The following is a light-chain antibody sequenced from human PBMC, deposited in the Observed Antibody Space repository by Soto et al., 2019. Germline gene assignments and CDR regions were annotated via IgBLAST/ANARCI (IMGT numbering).Light chain of an antibody. CDR2: GAS. CDR1: QDISRY. J-gene: IGKJ3*01. CDR3: QQLQSTPFT. Sequence: QLTQSPSSLSAPVGDRVTITCRASQDISRYLAWYQHRAVKAPKLLIYGASTLQSGVPSRFSGSGSGTAFTLNISSLPPEDFPTYHCQQLQSTPFTVGPGTAVDV. V-gene: IGKV1-9*01.